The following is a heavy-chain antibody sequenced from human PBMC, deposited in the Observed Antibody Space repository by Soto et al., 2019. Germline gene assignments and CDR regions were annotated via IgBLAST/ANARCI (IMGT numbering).Heavy chain of an antibody. V-gene: IGHV3-9*01. CDR1: GFTIDDYA. J-gene: IGHJ6*03. D-gene: IGHD6-13*01. CDR3: AKAGITAAGGIYYYYYMVV. CDR2: ISWNSVNI. Sequence: EVQLVESGGGLVQPGRSLRLSCAVSGFTIDDYAMYWVQQAPGKGLEGVSGISWNSVNIGYAYSVKGRFTISRDNASNSLYLQMSSLRVEDTALYYCAKAGITAAGGIYYYYYMVVLGKGTTVTVSS.